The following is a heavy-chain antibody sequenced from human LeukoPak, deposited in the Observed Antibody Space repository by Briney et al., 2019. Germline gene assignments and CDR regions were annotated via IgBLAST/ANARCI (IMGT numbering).Heavy chain of an antibody. CDR3: ARDRGQHLYYFDY. CDR2: ISSSSSYI. Sequence: MSGGSLRLSCAASGFTFSSYSMNWVRQAPGKGLEWVSSISSSSSYIYYADSVKGRFTISRDNAKNSLYLQMNSLRAEDTAVYYCARDRGQHLYYFDYWGQGTLVTVSS. CDR1: GFTFSSYS. J-gene: IGHJ4*02. V-gene: IGHV3-21*01.